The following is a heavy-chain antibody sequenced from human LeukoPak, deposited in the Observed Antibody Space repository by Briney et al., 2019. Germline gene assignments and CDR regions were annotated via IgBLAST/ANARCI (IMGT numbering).Heavy chain of an antibody. V-gene: IGHV3-30*03. D-gene: IGHD2-21*02. Sequence: GGSLRLSCAASGFTFSTYGMHWVRQAPGKGLEWVAVISSDGSNKYYADSVKGRFTISRDNSKNTLYLQMNSLRAEDTAVYYCASSLGGDSKPYYYYGMDVWGQGTTVTVSS. J-gene: IGHJ6*02. CDR3: ASSLGGDSKPYYYYGMDV. CDR2: ISSDGSNK. CDR1: GFTFSTYG.